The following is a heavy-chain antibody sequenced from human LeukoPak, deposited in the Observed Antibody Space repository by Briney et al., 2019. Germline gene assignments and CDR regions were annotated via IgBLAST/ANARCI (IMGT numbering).Heavy chain of an antibody. V-gene: IGHV1-2*02. CDR1: GYTFIGYF. CDR2: INPDSGGT. J-gene: IGHJ4*02. CDR3: ARDHRLWQKLPGGY. Sequence: ASVNVSCKASGYTFIGYFIHWVRQAPGQGLEWMGWINPDSGGTNYAQKFQGRVTMTRDTSINTAYMELSRLRSDDTAVYYCARDHRLWQKLPGGYWGQGTLVTVSS. D-gene: IGHD3-16*01.